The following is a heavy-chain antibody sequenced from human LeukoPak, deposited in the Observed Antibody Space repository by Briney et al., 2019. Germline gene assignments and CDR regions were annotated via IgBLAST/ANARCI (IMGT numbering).Heavy chain of an antibody. CDR3: ARGPTYQPIDY. CDR1: GGSISSSSYY. CDR2: IYYSGST. Sequence: PSETLSLTCTVSGGSISSSSYYWGWIRPPPGKGLEWIGNIYYSGSTYYNPSLKSRVTISVDTSKNQFSLKLSSVTAADTAVYYCARGPTYQPIDYWGQGTLVTVSP. J-gene: IGHJ4*02. V-gene: IGHV4-39*07. D-gene: IGHD2-2*01.